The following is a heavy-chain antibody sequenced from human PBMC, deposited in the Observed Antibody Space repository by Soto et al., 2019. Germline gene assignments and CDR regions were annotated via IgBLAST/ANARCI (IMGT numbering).Heavy chain of an antibody. CDR3: ARDRFGDSSGYYYD. CDR1: GFTFSSYE. D-gene: IGHD3-22*01. J-gene: IGHJ4*02. V-gene: IGHV3-48*03. Sequence: EVQLVESGGGLVQPGGSLRLSCAASGFTFSSYEMNWVRQAPGQGLEWVSYISRSGSTIYYADSVKGRFTISRDNAKNALYLQMNSLRTEDTAVDYCARDRFGDSSGYYYDLGQRPLVTVAS. CDR2: ISRSGSTI.